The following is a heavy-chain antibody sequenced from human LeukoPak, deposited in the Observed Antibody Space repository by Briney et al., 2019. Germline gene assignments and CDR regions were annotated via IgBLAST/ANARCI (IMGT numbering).Heavy chain of an antibody. Sequence: PGGSLRLSCAASGFIFSGYGMHWVRQAPGKGLEWVTFTRHDGSNKYYADSVKGRFTISRDNSKNTLYLQMNSLRAEDTAVYYCATLGLAVAVPDYWGQGTLVTVSS. D-gene: IGHD6-19*01. CDR2: TRHDGSNK. CDR3: ATLGLAVAVPDY. V-gene: IGHV3-30*02. J-gene: IGHJ4*02. CDR1: GFIFSGYG.